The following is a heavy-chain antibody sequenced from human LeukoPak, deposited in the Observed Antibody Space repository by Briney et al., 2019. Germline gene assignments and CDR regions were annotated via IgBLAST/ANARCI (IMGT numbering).Heavy chain of an antibody. CDR2: INPNSGAT. V-gene: IGHV1-2*02. CDR3: ARVIIGHDSSSNFDY. Sequence: ASVKVSCKASGYTFTAYFIHWVRQAPGQGLEWMGWINPNSGATNYAQNFQGRVSMTRDTSISTAYMELSGLRSDDTAVYYCARVIIGHDSSSNFDYWGQGTLVTVSS. CDR1: GYTFTAYF. J-gene: IGHJ4*02. D-gene: IGHD6-13*01.